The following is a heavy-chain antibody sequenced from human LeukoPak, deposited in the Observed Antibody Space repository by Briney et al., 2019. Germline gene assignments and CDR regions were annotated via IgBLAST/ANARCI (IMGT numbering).Heavy chain of an antibody. CDR3: AKDPLPVVGDAFDI. CDR2: IRYDGSNK. J-gene: IGHJ3*02. V-gene: IGHV3-30*02. CDR1: GFTFSSYG. Sequence: QPGGSLRLSCAASGFTFSSYGMHWVRQAPGKGLEWVAFIRYDGSNKYYADSVKGRFTISRDNSKNTLYLRMNSLRAEDTAVYYCAKDPLPVVGDAFDIWGQGTMVTVSS. D-gene: IGHD2-21*01.